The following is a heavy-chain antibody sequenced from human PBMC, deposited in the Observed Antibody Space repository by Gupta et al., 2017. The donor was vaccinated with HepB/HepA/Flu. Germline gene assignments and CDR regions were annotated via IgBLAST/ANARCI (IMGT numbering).Heavy chain of an antibody. Sequence: QVQLVESGGGLVKPGGSLRLSCAASEFAFSDYYMNWIRQAPGKGLGVVSCIGGSGRSIFYAGSVKGRFTISRDNAKNSLYLEMNTLRAEDTAVYYCARASGGWNLPYYFDYWGQGALVTVSS. V-gene: IGHV3-11*01. CDR2: IGGSGRSI. J-gene: IGHJ4*02. CDR1: EFAFSDYY. D-gene: IGHD1-7*01. CDR3: ARASGGWNLPYYFDY.